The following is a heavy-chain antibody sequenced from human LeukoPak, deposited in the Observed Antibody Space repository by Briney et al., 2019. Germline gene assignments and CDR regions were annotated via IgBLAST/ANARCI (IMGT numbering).Heavy chain of an antibody. CDR1: GFTFSSYA. CDR2: ISSNGGST. D-gene: IGHD5-12*01. Sequence: GGSLRLSCAASGFTFSSYAMHWVRQAPGKGLEYVSAISSNGGSTYYANSVKGRFTISRDNSKNTLYLQMNSLRAEDTAVYYCAKTSFRMATMLPFDYWGQGTLVTVSS. V-gene: IGHV3-64*01. J-gene: IGHJ4*02. CDR3: AKTSFRMATMLPFDY.